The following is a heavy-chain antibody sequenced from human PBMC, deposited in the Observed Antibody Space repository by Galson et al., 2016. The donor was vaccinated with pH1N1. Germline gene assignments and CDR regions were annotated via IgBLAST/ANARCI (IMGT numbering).Heavy chain of an antibody. CDR3: ARDLCGREDY. CDR1: GFSFSSYW. V-gene: IGHV3-74*01. J-gene: IGHJ4*02. CDR2: IDEDGETT. Sequence: SLRLSCATSGFSFSSYWFHWVRQDPAKGLVWVARIDEDGETTNYADSVRGRFTIYSDNAKNTLYLEMNSLRAEDTAVYYCARDLCGREDYWGQGTLVTVSS. D-gene: IGHD1-26*01.